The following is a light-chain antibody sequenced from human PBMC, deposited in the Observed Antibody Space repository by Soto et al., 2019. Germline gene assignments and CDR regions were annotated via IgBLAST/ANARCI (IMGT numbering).Light chain of an antibody. V-gene: IGKV1-5*01. Sequence: DIQMTQSPSTLSASVGDGVTITCRASQNINNWLAWYQQKPGKAPNLLIYAASSLQSGVPPRFSGSGSGKQFTPTNPRLQPEAFATYYCHQYNIHPTFGQGNKLESK. J-gene: IGKJ2*01. CDR2: AAS. CDR3: HQYNIHPT. CDR1: QNINNW.